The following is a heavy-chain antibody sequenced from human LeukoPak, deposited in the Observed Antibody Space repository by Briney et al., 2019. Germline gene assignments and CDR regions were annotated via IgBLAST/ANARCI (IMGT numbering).Heavy chain of an antibody. CDR1: GYTFTMYY. CDR3: ARLAVPDAFDI. J-gene: IGHJ3*02. CDR2: IIPILGIA. V-gene: IGHV1-69*02. Sequence: SVKVSCKASGYTFTMYYIHWVRQAPGQGLEWMGMIIPILGIANYAQKFQGRVTITADKSTSTAYMELSSLGSEDTAVYYCARLAVPDAFDIWGQGTMVTVSS. D-gene: IGHD3-3*02.